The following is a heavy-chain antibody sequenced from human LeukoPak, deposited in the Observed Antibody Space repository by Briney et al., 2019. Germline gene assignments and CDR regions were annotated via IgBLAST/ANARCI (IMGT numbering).Heavy chain of an antibody. V-gene: IGHV3-30*02. CDR3: KKDQLGAGQRWLQLSY. J-gene: IGHJ4*02. CDR1: GFTFSSYG. Sequence: GGSLRLTCAASGFTFSSYGMHWVRQAPGKGLEWVAFIRHDGSNKYYADSVKGRFTISRDNSKNTLHLQMNSLRAEDTAVYYCKKDQLGAGQRWLQLSYWGQGTLVTVSS. CDR2: IRHDGSNK. D-gene: IGHD5-24*01.